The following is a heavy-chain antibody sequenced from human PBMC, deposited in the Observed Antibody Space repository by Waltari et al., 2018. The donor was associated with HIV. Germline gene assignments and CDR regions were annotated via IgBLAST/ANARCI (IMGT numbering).Heavy chain of an antibody. D-gene: IGHD1-26*01. Sequence: QVQVHASCPGLVRPSETVTLPCSVSGVPIRGYSWSWIRRYGNDFIFLGRMYVGGRHDYGGALKTRHTRSMGTAKNQVSMTLRAVTGGDTAVYYCVRCTFMGVWPSDWFAPWGPGTLVTVSS. CDR3: VRCTFMGVWPSDWFAP. CDR1: GVPIRGYS. J-gene: IGHJ5*02. CDR2: MYVGGRH. V-gene: IGHV4-4*07.